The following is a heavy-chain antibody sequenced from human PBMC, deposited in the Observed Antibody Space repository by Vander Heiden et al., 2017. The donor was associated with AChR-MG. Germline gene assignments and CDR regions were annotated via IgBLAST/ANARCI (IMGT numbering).Heavy chain of an antibody. V-gene: IGHV4-59*01. J-gene: IGHJ4*02. D-gene: IGHD6-13*01. Sequence: QVQLQESGPGLVKPSETLSLTCTVSGGSISSYYWSWIRQPPGKGLEWIGYIYYSGSTNYNPSLKSRVTISVDTSKNQFSLKLSSVTAADTAGYYCARDPDSSSWYDYWGQGTLVTVSS. CDR1: GGSISSYY. CDR3: ARDPDSSSWYDY. CDR2: IYYSGST.